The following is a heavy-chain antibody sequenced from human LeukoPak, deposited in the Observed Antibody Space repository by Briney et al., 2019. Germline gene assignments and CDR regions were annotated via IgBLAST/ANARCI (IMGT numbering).Heavy chain of an antibody. Sequence: ASVKVSCKASGYTFTSYYMHWVRQAPGQGLEWMGIINPSGGSTSYAQKFQGRVTMTRDTSTSTVYMELSSLRSEDTAVYYCARGRVLQQLVYYYYHGMDVWGQGTTVTVSS. D-gene: IGHD6-13*01. CDR1: GYTFTSYY. J-gene: IGHJ6*02. CDR3: ARGRVLQQLVYYYYHGMDV. CDR2: INPSGGST. V-gene: IGHV1-46*01.